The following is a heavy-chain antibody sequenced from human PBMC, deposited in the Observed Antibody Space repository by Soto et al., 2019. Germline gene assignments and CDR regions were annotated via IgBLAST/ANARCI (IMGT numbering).Heavy chain of an antibody. CDR1: GYSFTSYW. CDR3: ARHLGDPIYYYGMDV. V-gene: IGHV5-51*01. CDR2: IYPGDSDT. Sequence: PGESLKISCKGSGYSFTSYWIGWVRQMPGKGLEWMGIIYPGDSDTRYSPSFQGQVTISADKSISTAYLQWSSLKASDTAMYYCARHLGDPIYYYGMDVWGQGTTVTVSS. J-gene: IGHJ6*02. D-gene: IGHD3-16*01.